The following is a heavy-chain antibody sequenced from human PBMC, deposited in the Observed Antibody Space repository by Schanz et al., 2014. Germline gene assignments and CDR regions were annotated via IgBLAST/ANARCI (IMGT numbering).Heavy chain of an antibody. CDR3: ARNIIATARAYDI. CDR1: GYTFPSYG. Sequence: QGLLVQSGGEVKKPGASVKVSCKASGYTFPSYGISWVRQAPGQGLEWMGWINVYNGDTKFAKTFQARVTLTTDTSTSTAYMELRSLRSDDTAVYYCARNIIATARAYDIWGQGTMVTVSS. V-gene: IGHV1-18*04. J-gene: IGHJ3*02. D-gene: IGHD6-13*01. CDR2: INVYNGDT.